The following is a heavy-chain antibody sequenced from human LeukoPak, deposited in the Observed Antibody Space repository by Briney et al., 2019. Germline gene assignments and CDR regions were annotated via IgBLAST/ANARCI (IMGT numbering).Heavy chain of an antibody. Sequence: GGSLRLSCAASGFTFSSYAMHWVRQAPGKGLEWVAVISYDGSNKYYADSVKGRFTISRDNSKNTLYLQMNSLRAEDTAVYYCARDGSLQVWRYFDYWGQGTLVTVSS. CDR1: GFTFSSYA. V-gene: IGHV3-30-3*01. CDR3: ARDGSLQVWRYFDY. D-gene: IGHD5-18*01. CDR2: ISYDGSNK. J-gene: IGHJ4*02.